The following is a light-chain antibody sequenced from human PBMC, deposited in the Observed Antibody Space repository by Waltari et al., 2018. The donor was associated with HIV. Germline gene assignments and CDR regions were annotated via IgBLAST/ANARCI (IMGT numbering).Light chain of an antibody. CDR2: NVS. V-gene: IGKV3-20*01. CDR1: QSVSSRY. J-gene: IGKJ1*01. CDR3: QQYDVSRT. Sequence: EIVLTQSPATLSLSQGERATISCRASQSVSSRYLAWYQQKPGQAPRLVIYNVSKRATGIPDRFTGSGSGTDFTLTINSLEPEDFAVYFCQQYDVSRTFGQGTKVEVK.